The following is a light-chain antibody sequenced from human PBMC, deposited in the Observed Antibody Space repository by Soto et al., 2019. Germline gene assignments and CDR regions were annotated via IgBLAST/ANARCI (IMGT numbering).Light chain of an antibody. V-gene: IGLV1-51*01. CDR1: TSNIGKNS. CDR3: GTWDSSLSAGV. Sequence: QSVLTQPPSVSAAPGQKVTISCSGSTSNIGKNSVSWYQHLPGTAPQLLIYDNDKRPSGIPDRISGSKSGTTATLAITGLQTGDEAQYYCGTWDSSLSAGVFGGGTKLTVL. J-gene: IGLJ3*02. CDR2: DND.